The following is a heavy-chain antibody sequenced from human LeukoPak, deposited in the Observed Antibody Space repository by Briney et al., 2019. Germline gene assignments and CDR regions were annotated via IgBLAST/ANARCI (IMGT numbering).Heavy chain of an antibody. Sequence: GGSLRLSCAASGFTFSSYGMHWVRQAPGKGLEWVAVISYDGSNKYYADSVKGRFTISRDNSKNTLYLQMNSLRAEDTSVYYCARDMSLLWFGDPFDYWGQGTLVTVSS. V-gene: IGHV3-30*03. D-gene: IGHD3-10*01. CDR2: ISYDGSNK. J-gene: IGHJ4*02. CDR3: ARDMSLLWFGDPFDY. CDR1: GFTFSSYG.